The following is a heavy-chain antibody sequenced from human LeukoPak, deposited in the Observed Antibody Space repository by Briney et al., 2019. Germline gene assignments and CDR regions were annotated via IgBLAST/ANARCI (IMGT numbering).Heavy chain of an antibody. CDR1: GYTFTGYY. V-gene: IGHV1-8*02. CDR3: ARVVVRGVIHY. J-gene: IGHJ4*02. D-gene: IGHD3-10*01. CDR2: MNPNSGNT. Sequence: ASVKVSCKASGYTFTGYYMHWVRQATGQGLEWMGWMNPNSGNTGYAQKFQGRVTMTRNTSISTAYMELSSLRSEDTAVYYCARVVVRGVIHYWGQGTLVTVSS.